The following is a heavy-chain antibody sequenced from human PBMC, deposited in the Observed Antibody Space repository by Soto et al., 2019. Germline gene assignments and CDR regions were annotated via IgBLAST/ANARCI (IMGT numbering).Heavy chain of an antibody. D-gene: IGHD2-8*01. J-gene: IGHJ6*02. CDR3: AKNGQPPYYYYGMDV. Sequence: QGQLVQSGPDVKKPGASVKVSCKASGYTFSRYGISWVRQAPGQGLEWMGWVSGYNGDTKYAQKVQGRVTMTRDTSTYTAYMELRSLTSDDTAKYYCAKNGQPPYYYYGMDVWGQGTTVTGSS. CDR2: VSGYNGDT. CDR1: GYTFSRYG. V-gene: IGHV1-18*01.